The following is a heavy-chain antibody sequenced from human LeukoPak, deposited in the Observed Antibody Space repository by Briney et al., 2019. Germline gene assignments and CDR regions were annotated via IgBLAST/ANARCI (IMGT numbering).Heavy chain of an antibody. J-gene: IGHJ3*02. CDR2: INWNGGST. D-gene: IGHD2-2*01. CDR1: GFTFSSYS. V-gene: IGHV3-20*04. CDR3: ARSGDCSSTSLCGAFDI. Sequence: GGSLRLSCAASGFTFSSYSMNWVRQAPGKGLEWVSGINWNGGSTGYADSVKGRFTISRDSAKNSLYLQMNSLRAEDTALYYCARSGDCSSTSLCGAFDIWGQGTMVTVSS.